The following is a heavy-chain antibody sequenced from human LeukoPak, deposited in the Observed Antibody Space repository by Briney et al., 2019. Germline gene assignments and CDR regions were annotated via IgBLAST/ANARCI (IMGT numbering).Heavy chain of an antibody. J-gene: IGHJ6*03. D-gene: IGHD5-24*01. CDR3: SRVVRDGYNRNYDYYMDV. V-gene: IGHV4-39*07. Sequence: PSETLSLTCTVSGDSISSSSFYWGWIRQPPGKGLEWIGSFYYSGSTYYNPSLKSRVTISLDTSKNQFSLKLSSVTAADTAVYYCSRVVRDGYNRNYDYYMDVWGKGTTVTVSS. CDR2: FYYSGST. CDR1: GDSISSSSFY.